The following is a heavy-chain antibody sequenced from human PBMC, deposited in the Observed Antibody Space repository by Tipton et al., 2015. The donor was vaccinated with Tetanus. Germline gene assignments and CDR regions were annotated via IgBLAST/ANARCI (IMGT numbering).Heavy chain of an antibody. V-gene: IGHV4-59*11. Sequence: GLVKPSETLSLTCTVAGGSISGHYWTWIRQPPGKGLEWIGYIYDNGTTSYSPSLKSRVIISVDKSKNQLSLKLGSVTAEDTAIYYCARRIQVFGPAILDAFDLWAQGTMVIVSS. CDR2: IYDNGTT. J-gene: IGHJ3*01. CDR3: ARRIQVFGPAILDAFDL. CDR1: GGSISGHY. D-gene: IGHD3/OR15-3a*01.